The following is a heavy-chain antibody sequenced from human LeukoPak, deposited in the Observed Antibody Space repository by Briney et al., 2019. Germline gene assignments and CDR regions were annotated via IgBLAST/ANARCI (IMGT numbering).Heavy chain of an antibody. CDR1: GGSISSYY. CDR2: IYYSGST. V-gene: IGHV4-59*01. D-gene: IGHD3-10*01. CDR3: ARRFGELLNWFDP. J-gene: IGHJ5*02. Sequence: KPSETLSLTCTVSGGSISSYYWSWIRQPPGKGLEWIGYIYYSGSTNYNPSLKSRVTISVDTSKNQFSLKLSSVTAADTAVYYCARRFGELLNWFDPWGQGTLVTVSS.